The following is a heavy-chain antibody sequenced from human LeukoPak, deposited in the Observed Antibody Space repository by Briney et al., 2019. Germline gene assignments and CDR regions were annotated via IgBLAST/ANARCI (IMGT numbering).Heavy chain of an antibody. V-gene: IGHV4-39*07. CDR1: GGSISSSSYY. CDR2: IYYSGST. J-gene: IGHJ5*02. D-gene: IGHD3-3*01. Sequence: PSETLSLTCTVSGGSISSSSYYWGWIRQPPGKGLEWIGSIYYSGSTYYNPSLKSRVTISVDTSKNQFSLKLSSVTAADTAVYYCARVVCITIFGVTYGCRFDPWGQGTLVTVSS. CDR3: ARVVCITIFGVTYGCRFDP.